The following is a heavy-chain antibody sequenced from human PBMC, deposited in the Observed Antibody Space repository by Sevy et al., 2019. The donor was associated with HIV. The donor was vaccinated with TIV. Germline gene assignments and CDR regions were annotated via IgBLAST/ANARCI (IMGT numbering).Heavy chain of an antibody. CDR2: IKQDGSEN. CDR1: GFTFSSYW. D-gene: IGHD3-10*01. V-gene: IGHV3-7*03. J-gene: IGHJ6*03. Sequence: GGSLRLSCAASGFTFSSYWMSWVRQAPGKGLEWVANIKQDGSENYYVDSVKGRFTISRDNAKKSLYLQMNSLRVEDTAVYYCAKFAGLYYYYMDVWGNGTTVTVSS. CDR3: AKFAGLYYYYMDV.